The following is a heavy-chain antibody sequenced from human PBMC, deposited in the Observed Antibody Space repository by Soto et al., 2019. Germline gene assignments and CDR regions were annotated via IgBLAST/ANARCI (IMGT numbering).Heavy chain of an antibody. CDR3: AYSTGWYRHDI. V-gene: IGHV4-4*02. CDR2: IFHSGDT. D-gene: IGHD6-19*01. J-gene: IGHJ3*02. CDR1: GDSISSSKW. Sequence: SETLSLTCAVSGDSISSSKWWTWVRQPPGKGLEWIGDIFHSGDTNYNPSLKSRVFISIDKSQNQFSLKLSSVTAADTAVYYCAYSTGWYRHDIWGQGTLVT.